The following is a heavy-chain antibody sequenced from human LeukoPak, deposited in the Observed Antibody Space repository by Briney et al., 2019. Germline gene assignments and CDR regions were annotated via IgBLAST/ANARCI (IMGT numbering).Heavy chain of an antibody. Sequence: AVKVSCMASGFTFPTSAVQWVRPGLGQRGEWIGWIVVSSGHPNYAQKFQERVTLTRDVYTGTSYMELRSLRSEDTAVYYCAAGTIVGATHWGQGPLVTVSS. D-gene: IGHD1-26*01. V-gene: IGHV1-58*01. CDR3: AAGTIVGATH. J-gene: IGHJ4*02. CDR2: IVVSSGHP. CDR1: GFTFPTSA.